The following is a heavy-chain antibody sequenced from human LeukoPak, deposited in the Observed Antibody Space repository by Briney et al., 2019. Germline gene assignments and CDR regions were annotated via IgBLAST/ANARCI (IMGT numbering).Heavy chain of an antibody. Sequence: SETLSLTCAVSGESFSHYYWSWLRQTPGKGLEWIGEINHRGTTNYNPSLKSRVAISIDTSRNQLSLQVTSVTAADTAVFYCARGAFHTSSVWFDPWGQGTLVTVSS. CDR3: ARGAFHTSSVWFDP. V-gene: IGHV4-34*01. CDR1: GESFSHYY. D-gene: IGHD2-2*01. CDR2: INHRGTT. J-gene: IGHJ5*02.